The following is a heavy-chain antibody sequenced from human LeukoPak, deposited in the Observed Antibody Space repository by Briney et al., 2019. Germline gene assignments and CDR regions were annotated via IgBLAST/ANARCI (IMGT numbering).Heavy chain of an antibody. CDR2: ITYDGYYK. V-gene: IGHV3-30*18. D-gene: IGHD3-10*01. CDR1: GFTFSSYG. CDR3: AKGFYTSGTYSGFDY. J-gene: IGHJ4*02. Sequence: PGGSLRLSCEASGFTFSSYGMHWVRQAPGRGLEWVALITYDGYYKYYADSVKGRFTISRDNSKNTLSLQMNSLRGEDTAVYYCAKGFYTSGTYSGFDYWGQGTLVTVSS.